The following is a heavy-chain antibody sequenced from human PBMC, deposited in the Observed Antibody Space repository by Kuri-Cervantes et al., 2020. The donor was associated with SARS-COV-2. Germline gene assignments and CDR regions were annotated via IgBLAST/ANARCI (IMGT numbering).Heavy chain of an antibody. CDR3: AKDYKRARIQLWSTKYYYYYYGMDV. CDR1: GFTFDDYT. D-gene: IGHD5-18*01. CDR2: ISWDGGST. J-gene: IGHJ6*02. Sequence: GESLKISCAASGFTFDDYTMHWARQAPGKGLEWVSLISWDGGSTYYADSVKGRFTISRGNSKNSLYLQMNSLRTEDTALYYCAKDYKRARIQLWSTKYYYYYYGMDVWGQGTTVTVSS. V-gene: IGHV3-43*01.